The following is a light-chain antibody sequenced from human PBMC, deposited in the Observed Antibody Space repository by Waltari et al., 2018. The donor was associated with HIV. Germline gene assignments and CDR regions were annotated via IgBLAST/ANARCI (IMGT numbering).Light chain of an antibody. CDR2: DAS. Sequence: EIVLTQSPATLSLSPGERATLSCRASQSVSNYSAWYQQKPGQAPRLLIYDASNRATGTPARFSGSGSGTDFTLTISSLEPEDFAVYYCQQRSNGPPWYSFGQGTKLEIK. CDR1: QSVSNY. V-gene: IGKV3-11*01. J-gene: IGKJ2*03. CDR3: QQRSNGPPWYS.